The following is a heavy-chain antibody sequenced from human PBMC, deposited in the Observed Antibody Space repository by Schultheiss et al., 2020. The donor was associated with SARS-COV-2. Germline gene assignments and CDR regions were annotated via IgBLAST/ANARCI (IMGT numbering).Heavy chain of an antibody. CDR2: ISYDGSNK. J-gene: IGHJ4*02. CDR1: GFTFSSYG. D-gene: IGHD3-3*01. CDR3: ARNGFLEWSAAYYFDY. V-gene: IGHV3-30*12. Sequence: GGSLRLSCAASGFTFSSYGMHWVRQAPGKGLEWVAVISYDGSNKYYADSVKGRFTISRDNAKNSLYLQMNSLRAEDTAVYYCARNGFLEWSAAYYFDYWGQGTLVTVSS.